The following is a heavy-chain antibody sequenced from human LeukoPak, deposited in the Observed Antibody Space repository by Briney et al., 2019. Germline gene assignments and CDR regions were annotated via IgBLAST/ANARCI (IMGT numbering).Heavy chain of an antibody. D-gene: IGHD2-2*01. V-gene: IGHV3-9*01. CDR3: AKGRDKYQLLSKNWFDP. Sequence: GRSLRLSCAASGFTFDDYAMHWVRQAPGKGLEWVSGISWNSGSIGYADSVKGRFTISRDNAKNSLYLQMNSLRAEDTALYYCAKGRDKYQLLSKNWFDPWGQEPWSPSPQ. J-gene: IGHJ5*02. CDR2: ISWNSGSI. CDR1: GFTFDDYA.